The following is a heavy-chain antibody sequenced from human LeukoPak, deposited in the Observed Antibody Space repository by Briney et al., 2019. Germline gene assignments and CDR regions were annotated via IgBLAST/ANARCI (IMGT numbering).Heavy chain of an antibody. Sequence: PGGSLRLSCAASGFTFSSYWMSWVRQAPGKGLEWVANIKQDGSEKYYVDSVKGRFTISRDNAKNSLYLQMNSLRAEDTAVYYCARDHEQWLYKAYAFDIRGQGTMVTVSS. CDR2: IKQDGSEK. V-gene: IGHV3-7*01. CDR3: ARDHEQWLYKAYAFDI. D-gene: IGHD6-19*01. CDR1: GFTFSSYW. J-gene: IGHJ3*02.